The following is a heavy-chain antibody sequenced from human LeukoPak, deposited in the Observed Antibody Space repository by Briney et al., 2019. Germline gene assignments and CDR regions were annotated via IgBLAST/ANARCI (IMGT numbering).Heavy chain of an antibody. CDR1: GGSISSYF. Sequence: SETLSLTCSVSGGSISSYFWNWIRQPPGEGLEWIGYISYSGSTNYNPSLKSRVTMSVDTSKNHLSLKLNSVTAADTAVYYCAREDSRWSNWFDPWGQGTLVTVSS. J-gene: IGHJ5*02. D-gene: IGHD2-15*01. CDR2: ISYSGST. V-gene: IGHV4-59*01. CDR3: AREDSRWSNWFDP.